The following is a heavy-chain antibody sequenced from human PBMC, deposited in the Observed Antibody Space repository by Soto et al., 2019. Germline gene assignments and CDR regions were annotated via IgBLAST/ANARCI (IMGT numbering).Heavy chain of an antibody. V-gene: IGHV6-1*01. D-gene: IGHD3-10*01. J-gene: IGHJ6*02. CDR3: ARSSPPPVRGVIIDYYYYGMDV. CDR1: GDSVSSNSAA. Sequence: PSQTLSLTCAISGDSVSSNSAAWNWIRQSPSRGLEWLGRTYYRSKWYNDYAVSVKSRITINPDTSQNQFSLQLNSVTPEDTAVYYCARSSPPPVRGVIIDYYYYGMDVWGQGTTVTVSS. CDR2: TYYRSKWYN.